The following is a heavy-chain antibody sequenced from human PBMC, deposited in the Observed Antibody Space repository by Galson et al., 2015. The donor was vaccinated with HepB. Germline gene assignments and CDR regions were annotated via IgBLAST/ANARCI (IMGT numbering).Heavy chain of an antibody. CDR1: GFTFDDYA. V-gene: IGHV3-9*01. CDR2: ISWNSGSI. D-gene: IGHD6-13*01. Sequence: SLRLSCAASGFTFDDYAMHWVRHAPGKGLEWVSGISWNSGSIGYADSVKGRFTISRDNAKNSLYLQMNSLRAEDTALYYCAKDIGGPPDSQQLALYYDYWGQGTLVTVSS. J-gene: IGHJ4*02. CDR3: AKDIGGPPDSQQLALYYDY.